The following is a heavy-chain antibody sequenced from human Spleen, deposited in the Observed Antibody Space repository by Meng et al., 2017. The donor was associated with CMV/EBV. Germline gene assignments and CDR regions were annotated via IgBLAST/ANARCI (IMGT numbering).Heavy chain of an antibody. V-gene: IGHV4-59*01. J-gene: IGHJ4*02. CDR1: GGSITSYY. CDR2: IYYSGST. D-gene: IGHD1-26*01. CDR3: ARYDSGRVSFDY. Sequence: GSLRLSCVVSGGSITSYYWSWIRQPPGKGLEWIGYIYYSGSTNYNPSLKSRVTISVDTSKNLFSLKLSSVTAADTAVYYCARYDSGRVSFDYWGQGTLVTVSS.